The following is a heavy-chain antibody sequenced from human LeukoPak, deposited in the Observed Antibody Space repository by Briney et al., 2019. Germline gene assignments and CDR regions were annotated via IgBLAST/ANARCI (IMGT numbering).Heavy chain of an antibody. Sequence: SETLSLTCTVSGASISSGHYYWSWIRHHPGKGLEWIGYIYYSGNTYYNPSLKSRVTISVDTSKNQFSLKLSSVTAADTAVYYCASPGLTRLDYWGQGTLVTVSS. D-gene: IGHD3/OR15-3a*01. V-gene: IGHV4-30-4*08. J-gene: IGHJ4*02. CDR1: GASISSGHYY. CDR2: IYYSGNT. CDR3: ASPGLTRLDY.